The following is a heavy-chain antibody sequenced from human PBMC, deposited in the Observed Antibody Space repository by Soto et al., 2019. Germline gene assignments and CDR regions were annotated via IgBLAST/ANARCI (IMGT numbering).Heavy chain of an antibody. D-gene: IGHD3-10*01. CDR2: ISANGGST. J-gene: IGHJ4*02. CDR1: GFTFSSHV. CDR3: AKGHDSTYGEGH. V-gene: IGHV3-23*01. Sequence: EVQVLESGGGLVQPGGSLRLSCVGSGFTFSSHVMTWVRQAPGKGLEWVSSISANGGSTYYAESVMGRFTISRDNSRNTLSLQMRSLRAEDTAVYYCAKGHDSTYGEGHWGQGTLVTVSS.